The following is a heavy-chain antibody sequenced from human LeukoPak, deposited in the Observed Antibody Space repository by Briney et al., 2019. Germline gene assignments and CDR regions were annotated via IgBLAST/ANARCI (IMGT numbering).Heavy chain of an antibody. CDR2: ISYDGSNK. CDR1: GFTFSSYG. V-gene: IGHV3-30*18. CDR3: AKDRGDCGGDCSDCGY. D-gene: IGHD2-21*01. J-gene: IGHJ4*02. Sequence: GGSLRLSCAASGFTFSSYGMHWVRQAPGKGLEWVAVISYDGSNKYYADSVKGRFTISRDNSKNTLYLQMNSLRAEDTAVYYCAKDRGDCGGDCSDCGYWGQGTLVTVSS.